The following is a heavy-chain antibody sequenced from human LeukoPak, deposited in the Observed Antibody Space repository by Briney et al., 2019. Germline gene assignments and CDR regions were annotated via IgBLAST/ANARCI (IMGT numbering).Heavy chain of an antibody. J-gene: IGHJ4*02. Sequence: GGSLRLSCAASGFTFSSYAMSWVRQAPGKGLEWVSAIGGSGGNIHYADSVKGRFTISRDNSKNTMYLPMNSLRAEDTALYYCGEDRGWFGGSLANFDYWGQGALVIVSS. D-gene: IGHD3-10*01. CDR3: GEDRGWFGGSLANFDY. CDR2: IGGSGGNI. CDR1: GFTFSSYA. V-gene: IGHV3-23*01.